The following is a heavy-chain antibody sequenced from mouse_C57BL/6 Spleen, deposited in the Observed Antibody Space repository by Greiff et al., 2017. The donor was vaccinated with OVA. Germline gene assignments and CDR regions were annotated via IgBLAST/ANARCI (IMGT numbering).Heavy chain of an antibody. CDR3: TTATIVTTYGHYYAMDY. J-gene: IGHJ4*01. CDR2: IDPEDGDT. V-gene: IGHV14-1*01. CDR1: GFNIKDYY. D-gene: IGHD2-5*01. Sequence: EVQLQQSGAELVRPGASVKLSCTASGFNIKDYYMHWVKQRPEQGLEWIGRIDPEDGDTEYAPKFQGKATMTADTSSNAAYLQLSSLTSEDTAVYYCTTATIVTTYGHYYAMDYWGQGTSVTVSS.